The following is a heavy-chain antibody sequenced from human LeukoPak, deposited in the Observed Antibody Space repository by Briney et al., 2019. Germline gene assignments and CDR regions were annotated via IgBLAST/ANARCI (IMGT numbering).Heavy chain of an antibody. CDR1: GGSISSHY. J-gene: IGHJ3*02. CDR2: ISYSGST. CDR3: ARVGPRGDAFDI. Sequence: SGTLSLTCTVSGGSISSHYWSWIRQPPGRGLEWIGYISYSGSTNYNPSLKSRVTISVDTSKNQFSLKLSSVTAADTAVYYCARVGPRGDAFDIWGQGTMVTVSS. V-gene: IGHV4-59*11.